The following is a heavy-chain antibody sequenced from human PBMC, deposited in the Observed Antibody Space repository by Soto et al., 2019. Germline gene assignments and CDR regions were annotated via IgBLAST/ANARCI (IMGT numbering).Heavy chain of an antibody. CDR1: GYSFTSYW. D-gene: IGHD3-16*01. V-gene: IGHV5-10-1*01. CDR2: IDPSDSYT. Sequence: GESLKISCKGSGYSFTSYWISWVRQMPGKGLEWMGRIDPSDSYTNYSPSFQGHVTISADKSISTAYLQWSSLKASDTAMYYCARLTELDYYYYGMDVWGQGTTVTVSS. CDR3: ARLTELDYYYYGMDV. J-gene: IGHJ6*02.